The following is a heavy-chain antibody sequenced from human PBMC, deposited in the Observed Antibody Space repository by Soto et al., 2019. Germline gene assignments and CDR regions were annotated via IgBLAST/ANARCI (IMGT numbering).Heavy chain of an antibody. CDR2: ISAGGGNT. Sequence: EVQLLESGGGLVQPGGSLRLSCAASGFSFSTYAMSWVRQAPGKGLGWVSGISAGGGNTFYADSVRGRFTISRDNSKNTLYLQINSLRAEDTALYYCVKHSEYQLLSWFDPWGQGTLVTVSS. J-gene: IGHJ5*02. V-gene: IGHV3-23*01. CDR3: VKHSEYQLLSWFDP. D-gene: IGHD2-2*01. CDR1: GFSFSTYA.